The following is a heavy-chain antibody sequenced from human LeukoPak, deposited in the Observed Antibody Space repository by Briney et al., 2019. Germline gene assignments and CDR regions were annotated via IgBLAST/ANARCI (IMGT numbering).Heavy chain of an antibody. V-gene: IGHV1-2*02. J-gene: IGHJ4*02. CDR2: INPNSGGT. CDR1: GYTFTGYY. Sequence: ASMKVSCKASGYTFTGYYMHWVRQAPGQGLEWMGWINPNSGGTNYAQKFQGRVTMTRDTSISTAYMELSRLRSDDTAVYYCARGSTSCYRLWRECYFDYWGQGTLVTVSS. CDR3: ARGSTSCYRLWRECYFDY. D-gene: IGHD2-2*01.